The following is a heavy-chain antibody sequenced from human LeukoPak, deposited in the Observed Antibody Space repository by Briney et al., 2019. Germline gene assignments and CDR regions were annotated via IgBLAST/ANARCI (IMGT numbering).Heavy chain of an antibody. CDR2: MNPNSGNT. V-gene: IGHV1-8*03. CDR3: ARGETAADWFDI. J-gene: IGHJ3*02. Sequence: ASVKVSCKASGYTFTIYDINWVRQATGQGLEWMGWMNPNSGNTGYAQKFQGRVTITRNTSISTAYMELSSLRSEDTAVYYCARGETAADWFDIWGQGTMVTVSS. D-gene: IGHD6-25*01. CDR1: GYTFTIYD.